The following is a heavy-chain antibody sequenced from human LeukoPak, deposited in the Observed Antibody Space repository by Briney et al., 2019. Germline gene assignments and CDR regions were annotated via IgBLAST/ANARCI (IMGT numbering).Heavy chain of an antibody. CDR3: AKELYFGSGSYPDY. V-gene: IGHV3-30*18. CDR2: ISHDGSDS. CDR1: GFTFSSYG. J-gene: IGHJ4*02. Sequence: PGRSLRLSCAASGFTFSSYGMHWVRQAPGKGLEWVAVISHDGSDSHYADPVKGRFTISRDNSKNTVYLQMSSLRPEDTAVYFCAKELYFGSGSYPDYWGQGTLVRVSS. D-gene: IGHD3-10*01.